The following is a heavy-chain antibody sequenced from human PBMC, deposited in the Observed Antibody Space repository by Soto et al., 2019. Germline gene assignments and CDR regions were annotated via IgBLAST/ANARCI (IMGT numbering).Heavy chain of an antibody. Sequence: QLQLQESGSGLVKPSQTLSLTCAVSGGSISSGTSSWSWIRQPPGKGLEWIGYIYHSGSTYYSPSLKRRVTISIDKSKNQSSLTLSSVTAADTAVYYCARARSGYYYSDYWGQGTLVTVSS. CDR1: GGSISSGTSS. D-gene: IGHD3-3*01. J-gene: IGHJ4*02. CDR3: ARARSGYYYSDY. V-gene: IGHV4-30-2*01. CDR2: IYHSGST.